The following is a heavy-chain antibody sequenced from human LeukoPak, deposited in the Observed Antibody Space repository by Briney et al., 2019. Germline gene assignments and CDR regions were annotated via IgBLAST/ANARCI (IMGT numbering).Heavy chain of an antibody. CDR1: GYRFTNYW. V-gene: IGHV5-51*01. CDR2: IYPGDSDT. D-gene: IGHD5-12*01. Sequence: HGESLKISCKGSGYRFTNYWIGWVRQMPGKGLEWMGSIYPGDSDTRYSPSFQGQVTISAEKSISTAYLQWSSLKASETAMYYCARPVDRDAFDIWGQGTAVTVSX. CDR3: ARPVDRDAFDI. J-gene: IGHJ3*02.